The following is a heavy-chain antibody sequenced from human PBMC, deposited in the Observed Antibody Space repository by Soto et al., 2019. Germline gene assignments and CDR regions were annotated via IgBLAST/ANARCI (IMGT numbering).Heavy chain of an antibody. Sequence: ASVKVSCKASGFSITNYHMHLVRQAPGQGLEWMGVITPLGGATTYAQKFQGRVTMTADMSTSNVHMDLSSLRSDDTAVYYCAREIVGAISRSDALASWGQGTXVT. CDR1: GFSITNYH. D-gene: IGHD1-26*01. CDR2: ITPLGGAT. J-gene: IGHJ3*01. V-gene: IGHV1-46*01. CDR3: AREIVGAISRSDALAS.